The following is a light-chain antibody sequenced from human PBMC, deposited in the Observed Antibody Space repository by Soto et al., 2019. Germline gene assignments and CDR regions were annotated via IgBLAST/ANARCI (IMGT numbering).Light chain of an antibody. CDR2: AAS. J-gene: IGKJ5*01. CDR3: QQYNDWLPIT. V-gene: IGKV3-15*01. CDR1: QSVRDN. Sequence: EIVLTQSPDSLSVSPGDRATLSCRASQSVRDNLAWYQQKPGQAPRLLIYAASTRATGIPARFRGSGSETDFTLIISSLQPEDSALYYCQQYNDWLPITFGQGTRVEIK.